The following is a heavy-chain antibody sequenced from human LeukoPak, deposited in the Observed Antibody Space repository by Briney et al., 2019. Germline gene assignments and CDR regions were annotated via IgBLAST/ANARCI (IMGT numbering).Heavy chain of an antibody. CDR3: ARSSIVVVPAPKRGMDV. J-gene: IGHJ6*02. CDR2: INAGNGNT. D-gene: IGHD2-2*01. Sequence: ASVKVSCKAPGYTFTSYAMHWVRQAPGQRLEWMGWINAGNGNTKYSQKFQGRVTITRDTSASTAYMELSSLRSEDTAVYYCARSSIVVVPAPKRGMDVWGQGTTVTVSS. CDR1: GYTFTSYA. V-gene: IGHV1-3*01.